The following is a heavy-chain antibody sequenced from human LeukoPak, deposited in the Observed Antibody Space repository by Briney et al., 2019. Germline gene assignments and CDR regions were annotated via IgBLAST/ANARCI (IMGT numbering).Heavy chain of an antibody. CDR3: ARDAYGSGTNWLDP. CDR1: GYTFTSYG. V-gene: IGHV1-18*01. Sequence: ASVKVSCKASGYTFTSYGMSWVGQAPRQGLEWRGWMSAYNGNTNYVQQLQGRVTMTTDTSTSTAYMELRSLRSDDTAVYYCARDAYGSGTNWLDPWGQGTLVTVSS. D-gene: IGHD3-10*01. J-gene: IGHJ5*02. CDR2: MSAYNGNT.